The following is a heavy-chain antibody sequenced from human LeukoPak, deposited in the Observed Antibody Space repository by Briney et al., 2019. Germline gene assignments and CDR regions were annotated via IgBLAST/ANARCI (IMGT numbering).Heavy chain of an antibody. CDR2: IYSGGST. CDR3: ARHKYYYGSGSNQIDY. CDR1: GFTVSSNY. V-gene: IGHV3-53*01. J-gene: IGHJ4*02. Sequence: HPGGSLRLSCATSGFTVSSNYMSWVRQAPGKGLEWVSIIYSGGSTYYADSVKGRFTISRDLSKNTLYLQMNSLRAEDTAVYYCARHKYYYGSGSNQIDYWGQGTLVTVSS. D-gene: IGHD3-10*01.